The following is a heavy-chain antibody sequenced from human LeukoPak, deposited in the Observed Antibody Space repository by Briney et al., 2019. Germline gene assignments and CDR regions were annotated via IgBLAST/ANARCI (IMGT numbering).Heavy chain of an antibody. V-gene: IGHV1-69*05. CDR2: IIPIFGTT. CDR3: ARSGSSGWYAPMRY. D-gene: IGHD6-19*01. Sequence: AASVTVSCKASGGTFSIYAISWVRQAPGQGLEWMGGIIPIFGTTNYAQKLQGRVTITTDESTSPAYMELSSLRSEDTAVYYCARSGSSGWYAPMRYWGQGALVSVSS. CDR1: GGTFSIYA. J-gene: IGHJ4*02.